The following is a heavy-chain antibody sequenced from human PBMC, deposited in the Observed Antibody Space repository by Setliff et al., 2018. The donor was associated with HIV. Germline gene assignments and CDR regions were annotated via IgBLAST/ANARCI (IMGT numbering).Heavy chain of an antibody. D-gene: IGHD3-10*01. CDR1: GFTFSSYW. V-gene: IGHV3-7*03. Sequence: GGSLRLSCAASGFTFSSYWMSWVRQAPGKGLEWVANIKQDGSEKYYVDSVKGRFTISRYNAKNSLYLRMNSLRAEDTAVYYCARDFPPKPMVRGVIDDYFDYWGQGTLFTVSS. CDR2: IKQDGSEK. CDR3: ARDFPPKPMVRGVIDDYFDY. J-gene: IGHJ4*02.